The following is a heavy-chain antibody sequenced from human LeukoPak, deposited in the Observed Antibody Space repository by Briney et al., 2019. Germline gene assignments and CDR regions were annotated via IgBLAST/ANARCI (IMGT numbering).Heavy chain of an antibody. Sequence: SETLSLTCAVYGGSFSGYYWSWIRQPPGKGLEWIGEINHSGSTNYNPSLKSRVTISVDTSKNQFSLKLSSVTAADTAVYYCARPRGYYDFWSGSPFDYWGQGTLVTVSS. CDR2: INHSGST. CDR3: ARPRGYYDFWSGSPFDY. D-gene: IGHD3-3*01. V-gene: IGHV4-34*01. CDR1: GGSFSGYY. J-gene: IGHJ4*02.